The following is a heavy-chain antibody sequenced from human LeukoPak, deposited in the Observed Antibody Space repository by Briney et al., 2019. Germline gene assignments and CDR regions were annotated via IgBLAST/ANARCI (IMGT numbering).Heavy chain of an antibody. Sequence: SETLSLTCAVYGGSFSGYYWSWIRQPPGKGLEWIGEINHSESTNYNPSLKSRVTISVDTSKNQFSLKLSSVTAADTAVYYCARGPHYYGSGSYYNCFDYWGQGTLVTVSS. V-gene: IGHV4-34*01. J-gene: IGHJ4*02. D-gene: IGHD3-10*01. CDR1: GGSFSGYY. CDR3: ARGPHYYGSGSYYNCFDY. CDR2: INHSEST.